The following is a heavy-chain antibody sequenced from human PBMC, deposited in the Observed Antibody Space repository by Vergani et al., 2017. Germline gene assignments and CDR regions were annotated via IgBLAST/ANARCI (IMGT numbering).Heavy chain of an antibody. Sequence: QVQLQESGPGLVKPSETLSLTCTVSGGSVSSGSYYWSWIRQPAGKGLEWIGYIYYSGSTNYNPSLKSRVTISVDTSKNQFSLKLSSVTAADTAVYYCARDGAASGWERWLQLGGDAFDIWGQGTMVTVSS. J-gene: IGHJ3*02. V-gene: IGHV4-61*10. CDR2: IYYSGST. D-gene: IGHD5-24*01. CDR3: ARDGAASGWERWLQLGGDAFDI. CDR1: GGSVSSGSYY.